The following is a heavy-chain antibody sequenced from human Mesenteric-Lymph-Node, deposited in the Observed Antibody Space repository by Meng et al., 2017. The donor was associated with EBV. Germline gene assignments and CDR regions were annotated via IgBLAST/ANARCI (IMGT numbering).Heavy chain of an antibody. CDR1: GGSVSNGAYY. Sequence: VQLQDSGPGLVKPSETLSLPCTVSGGSVSNGAYYWSWIRQPPGKGLEWIGYVYYTGSTSYNPSLKSRVTISVDTSKNQFSLKLSSVTAADTAVYYCARDTHYFGSGVDYWGQGTLVTVSS. CDR2: VYYTGST. V-gene: IGHV4-61*08. J-gene: IGHJ4*02. CDR3: ARDTHYFGSGVDY. D-gene: IGHD3-10*01.